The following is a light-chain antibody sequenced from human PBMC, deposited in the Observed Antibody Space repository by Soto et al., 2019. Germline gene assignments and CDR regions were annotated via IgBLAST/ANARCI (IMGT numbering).Light chain of an antibody. Sequence: QSALTQPPSESGSPGQSVTISCTGTSSDVGGYKYVSWYQQHPGKAPKLMIFEVNKRPSGVPDRFSGSKSGNTASLTVSGLQAEDEADYYCSSYAGINNLGVFGTGTKVTVL. V-gene: IGLV2-8*01. CDR1: SSDVGGYKY. CDR3: SSYAGINNLGV. CDR2: EVN. J-gene: IGLJ1*01.